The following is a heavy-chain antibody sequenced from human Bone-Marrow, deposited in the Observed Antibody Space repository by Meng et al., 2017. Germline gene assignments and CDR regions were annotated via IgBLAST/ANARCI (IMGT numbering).Heavy chain of an antibody. CDR1: GYTLSSDG. CDR2: INTYNGKT. V-gene: IGHV1-18*01. Sequence: QGQLVQSGAEVTKPGASVKVSCEASGYTLSSDGFSWVRQAPGQGLEWLGWINTYNGKTDYAQKFQGRITMTTDTFTSTAYMELRNLRSDDTAVYYCATRGNPYLNCWGQGTLVTVSS. J-gene: IGHJ4*02. CDR3: ATRGNPYLNC.